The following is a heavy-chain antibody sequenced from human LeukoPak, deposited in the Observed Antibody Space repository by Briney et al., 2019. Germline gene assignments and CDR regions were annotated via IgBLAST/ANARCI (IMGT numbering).Heavy chain of an antibody. CDR3: ARGRCTCGSCSSTDTFDI. Sequence: SVKVSCKASGGPFSSYAINWVRQAPGQGLEWMGRIVHVLRLTNFVQKFQGKVELTADESTFTAYMELRNLTSDDKAVYYCARGRCTCGSCSSTDTFDIWGQGTMVTVSS. CDR2: IVHVLRLT. CDR1: GGPFSSYA. D-gene: IGHD2-15*01. V-gene: IGHV1-69*04. J-gene: IGHJ3*02.